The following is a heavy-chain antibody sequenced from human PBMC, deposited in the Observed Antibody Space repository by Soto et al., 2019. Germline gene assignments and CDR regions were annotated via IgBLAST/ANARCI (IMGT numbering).Heavy chain of an antibody. J-gene: IGHJ4*02. Sequence: EVQLLESGGDLVQPGGSLRLSCAASGFTFSSFAMSWVRQAPGKGLEWVAGISGTGGTTYHADSVKGRFTISRDNSQNTLSLQMNSLRAEDTALYYCVKDSGPGYSDSSGSKLDFWGQGTLVTVSS. V-gene: IGHV3-23*01. CDR1: GFTFSSFA. CDR2: ISGTGGTT. D-gene: IGHD3-22*01. CDR3: VKDSGPGYSDSSGSKLDF.